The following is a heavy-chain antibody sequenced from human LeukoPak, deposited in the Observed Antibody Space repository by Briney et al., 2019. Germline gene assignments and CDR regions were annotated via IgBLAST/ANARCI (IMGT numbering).Heavy chain of an antibody. V-gene: IGHV3-30-3*01. CDR3: ARVGSAAGLPFGDY. D-gene: IGHD6-13*01. J-gene: IGHJ4*02. CDR1: GFTFSSYA. Sequence: GGSLRLSCAASGFTFSSYAMHWVRQAPGKGLEWVAVISYDGSNKYYADSVKGRFTISRDNSKNTLYLQMNSLRAEDTAVYYCARVGSAAGLPFGDYRGQGTLVTVSS. CDR2: ISYDGSNK.